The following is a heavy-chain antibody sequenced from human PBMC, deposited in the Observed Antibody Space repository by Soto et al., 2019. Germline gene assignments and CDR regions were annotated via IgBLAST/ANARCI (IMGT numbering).Heavy chain of an antibody. D-gene: IGHD3-22*01. CDR3: ARSVHYSDGSNYSPFDY. J-gene: IGHJ4*02. Sequence: QVQLQESGPGLVKPSETLSLTCTVSGGSVSSGNYYWSWIRQPPGKGLEWIGYFYYTGSTNYNPSRKGRVTIAIDASKNQFSLRLSSVTAADTAVYYCARSVHYSDGSNYSPFDYWGQGTLVTVSS. V-gene: IGHV4-61*01. CDR2: FYYTGST. CDR1: GGSVSSGNYY.